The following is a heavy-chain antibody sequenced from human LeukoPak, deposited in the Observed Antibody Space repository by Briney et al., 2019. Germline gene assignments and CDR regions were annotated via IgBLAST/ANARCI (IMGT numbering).Heavy chain of an antibody. CDR2: IIPIFGTA. CDR3: ARDWSLYDSSGYHRLDY. J-gene: IGHJ4*02. D-gene: IGHD3-22*01. V-gene: IGHV1-69*13. CDR1: GGTFSSYA. Sequence: SVKVSCKASGGTFSSYAISWVRQAPGQGLEWMGGIIPIFGTANYAQKFQGRVTITADESTSTAYMELSSLRSEDMAVYYCARDWSLYDSSGYHRLDYWGQGTLVTVSS.